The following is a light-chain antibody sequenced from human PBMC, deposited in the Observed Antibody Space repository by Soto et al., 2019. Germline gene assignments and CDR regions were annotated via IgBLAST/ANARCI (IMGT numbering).Light chain of an antibody. CDR2: GAS. Sequence: EIVLTQSPTTLSLSPGERATLSCRASESVSSRFFAWYQQKPGQAPRLLIYGASRATGIPDRFSGSGSGTEFILTISRLEPEDFAVYYCQQYGILPWTFGQGTKVESK. CDR1: ESVSSRF. CDR3: QQYGILPWT. J-gene: IGKJ1*01. V-gene: IGKV3-20*01.